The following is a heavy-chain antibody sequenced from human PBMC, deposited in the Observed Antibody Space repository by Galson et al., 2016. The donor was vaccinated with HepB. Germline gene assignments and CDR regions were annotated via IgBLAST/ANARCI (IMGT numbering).Heavy chain of an antibody. CDR3: ATSRGGYPRYFQH. V-gene: IGHV3-33*01. D-gene: IGHD3-16*02. CDR2: IWYDGSNK. Sequence: SLRLSCAASGFTFNTYGMQWVRQAPGKGLEWVAVIWYDGSNKYYADSVKGRFTISRDDSKNTLFLQMNSLRAEDTAVYYCATSRGGYPRYFQHWGQGTLVTVSS. J-gene: IGHJ1*01. CDR1: GFTFNTYG.